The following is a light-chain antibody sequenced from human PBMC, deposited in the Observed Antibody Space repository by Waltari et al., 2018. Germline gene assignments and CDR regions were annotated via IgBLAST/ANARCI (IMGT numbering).Light chain of an antibody. J-gene: IGKJ2*01. CDR1: QSVSNN. Sequence: EIVMTQSPATLAVSPGERATLSCRASQSVSNNLAWYQQRPGQAPRLLIYAASTRVTGIPARFSGSGSGTEFTLTISSVESEDFAVYYCQQYNNWPPVYTFGRGTKLE. CDR3: QQYNNWPPVYT. CDR2: AAS. V-gene: IGKV3-15*01.